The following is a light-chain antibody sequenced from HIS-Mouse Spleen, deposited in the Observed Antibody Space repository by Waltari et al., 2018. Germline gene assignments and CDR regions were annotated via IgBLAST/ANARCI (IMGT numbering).Light chain of an antibody. Sequence: QSALTQPRSVSGSPGQSVTISCTVTSSDVGGYNYVSWYQQHPGKAPKLMIYDVSKRPSGVPDRFSGSKSGNTASLTISGLQAEDEADYYCCSYAGSYTFEVVFGGGTKLTVL. CDR1: SSDVGGYNY. V-gene: IGLV2-11*01. CDR3: CSYAGSYTFEVV. CDR2: DVS. J-gene: IGLJ2*01.